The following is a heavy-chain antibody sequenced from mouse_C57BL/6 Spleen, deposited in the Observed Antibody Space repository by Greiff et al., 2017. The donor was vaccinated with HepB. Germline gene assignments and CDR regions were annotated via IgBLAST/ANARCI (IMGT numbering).Heavy chain of an antibody. Sequence: DVKLVESEGGLVQPGSSMKLSCTASGFTFSDYYMAWVRQVPEKGLEWVANINYDGSSTYYLDSLKSRFIISRDNAKNILYLQMSSLKSEDTATYYCARERVFPNYFDYWGQGTTLTVSS. CDR3: ARERVFPNYFDY. V-gene: IGHV5-16*01. CDR1: GFTFSDYY. J-gene: IGHJ2*01. CDR2: INYDGSST.